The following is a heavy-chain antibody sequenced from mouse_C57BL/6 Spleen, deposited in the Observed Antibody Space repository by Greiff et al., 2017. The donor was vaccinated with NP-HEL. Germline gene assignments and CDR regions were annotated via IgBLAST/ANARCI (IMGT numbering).Heavy chain of an antibody. V-gene: IGHV1-55*01. J-gene: IGHJ3*01. D-gene: IGHD2-3*01. CDR3: ARAYDGYSAWFAY. Sequence: QVQLKQSGAELVKPGASVKMSCKASGYTFTSYWITWVKQRPGQGLEWIGDIYPGSGSTNYNEKFKSKATLTVDTSSSTAYMQLSSLTSEDSAVYYCARAYDGYSAWFAYWGQGTLVTVSA. CDR1: GYTFTSYW. CDR2: IYPGSGST.